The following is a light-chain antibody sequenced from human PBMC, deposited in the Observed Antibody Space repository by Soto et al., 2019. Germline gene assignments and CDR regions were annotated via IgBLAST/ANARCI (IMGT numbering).Light chain of an antibody. CDR1: ENVGTT. CDR3: QQYNNWGLS. CDR2: GSS. J-gene: IGKJ4*01. V-gene: IGKV3D-15*01. Sequence: IVMTQSPATLSVSPGDEVTLSCRASENVGTTLAWYQQKPGQAPRLLIYGSSTRATGIPATFSGSGSGTEFTLTLSSLQSEESAIYYCQQYNNWGLSFGGGTKVEIK.